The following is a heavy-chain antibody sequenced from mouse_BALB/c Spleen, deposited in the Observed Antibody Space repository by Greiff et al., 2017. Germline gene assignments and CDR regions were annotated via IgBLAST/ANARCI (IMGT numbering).Heavy chain of an antibody. CDR1: GYTFTSYW. V-gene: IGHV1S22*01. CDR2: IYPGSGST. J-gene: IGHJ2*01. D-gene: IGHD1-2*01. Sequence: LQQPGSELVRPGASVKLSCKASGYTFTSYWMHWVKQRHGQGLEWIGNIYPGSGSTNYDEKFKSKGTLTVDTSSSTAYMHLSSLTSEDSAVYYCTTTATYFDYWGQGTTLTVSS. CDR3: TTTATYFDY.